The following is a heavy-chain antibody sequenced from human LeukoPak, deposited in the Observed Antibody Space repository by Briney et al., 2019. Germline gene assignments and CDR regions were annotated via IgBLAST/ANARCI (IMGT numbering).Heavy chain of an antibody. J-gene: IGHJ4*02. V-gene: IGHV3-23*01. CDR1: GFTFSSYA. D-gene: IGHD6-19*01. Sequence: GGSLRLSCAASGFTFSSYAMNWVRQAPGKGLEWVSAISGSGGNTYYADSVKGRFTISRDNSKNTLYLQMNSLRAEDTAVYYCARRGAVAGTFDYWGQGTLVTVSS. CDR3: ARRGAVAGTFDY. CDR2: ISGSGGNT.